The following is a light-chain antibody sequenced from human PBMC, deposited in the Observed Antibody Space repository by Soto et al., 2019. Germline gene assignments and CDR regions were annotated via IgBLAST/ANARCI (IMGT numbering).Light chain of an antibody. CDR1: QSVSSSY. J-gene: IGKJ4*01. V-gene: IGKV3-20*01. Sequence: EIVLTQSPGTLSLSPGERATLPCRASQSVSSSYSAWYQQQPGQAPTLLIFGASSRATGIPARFSGSGSGTDFTLTISRLEPEDFAVYYCQQYGSSPLTFGGGTKVEIK. CDR2: GAS. CDR3: QQYGSSPLT.